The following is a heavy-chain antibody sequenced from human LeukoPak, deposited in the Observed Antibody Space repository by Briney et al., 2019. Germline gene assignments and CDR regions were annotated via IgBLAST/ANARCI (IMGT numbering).Heavy chain of an antibody. J-gene: IGHJ4*02. V-gene: IGHV4-59*11. CDR3: ASGHCTDDVCFFDY. Sequence: SETLSLTCSVSGGSMSTHYWNWIRQSPGKGLEWIGYMYYSGHTYYNPSLKSRVTISLDTSKNQFSLRLTSVTAADTAVYYCASGHCTDDVCFFDYWGLGTLVTVSS. D-gene: IGHD2-8*01. CDR1: GGSMSTHY. CDR2: MYYSGHT.